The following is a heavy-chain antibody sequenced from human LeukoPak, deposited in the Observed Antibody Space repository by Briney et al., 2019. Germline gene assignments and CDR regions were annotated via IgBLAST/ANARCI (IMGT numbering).Heavy chain of an antibody. V-gene: IGHV3-7*01. CDR3: AREGVISGVDY. Sequence: PGGSLRLSYAASGFTFNSYWMSWVRQAPGKGLEWVANIKQDGSEKYHVDSVKGRFTISRDNAKNSLYLQMNSLRAEDTAVYYCAREGVISGVDYWGQGTLVTVSS. CDR1: GFTFNSYW. CDR2: IKQDGSEK. D-gene: IGHD3-16*02. J-gene: IGHJ4*02.